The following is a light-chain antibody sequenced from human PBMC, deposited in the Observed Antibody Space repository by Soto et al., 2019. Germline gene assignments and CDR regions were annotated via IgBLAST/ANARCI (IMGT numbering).Light chain of an antibody. CDR1: SSDVGGYNY. Sequence: QSALTQPASVSGAPGQSIIISCTGTSSDVGGYNYVSWDQQHPGKAPKLMTYDVSARPSGLSNRFYGSKSGNTASLTISGLQAEDEDDYYCSSFSTTTTLVFGTGTKLTVL. J-gene: IGLJ1*01. CDR2: DVS. CDR3: SSFSTTTTLV. V-gene: IGLV2-14*03.